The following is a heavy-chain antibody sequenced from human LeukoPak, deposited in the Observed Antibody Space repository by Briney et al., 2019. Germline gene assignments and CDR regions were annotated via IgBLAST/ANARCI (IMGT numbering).Heavy chain of an antibody. CDR2: IYYSGST. CDR3: ARAAPSHNYDYVWGSYRPLFDY. J-gene: IGHJ4*02. Sequence: PSETLSLTCTVSGGSISSGDYYWSWIRQPPGKGLEWIGYIYYSGSTYYNPSLKSRVTISVDTSKNQFSLKLSSVTAADTAVYYCARAAPSHNYDYVWGSYRPLFDYWGQGTLVTVSS. D-gene: IGHD3-16*02. CDR1: GGSISSGDYY. V-gene: IGHV4-30-4*01.